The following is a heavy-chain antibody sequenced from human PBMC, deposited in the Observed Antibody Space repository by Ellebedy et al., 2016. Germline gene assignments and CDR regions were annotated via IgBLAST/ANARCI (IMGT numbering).Heavy chain of an antibody. CDR1: GFTFSSYS. CDR3: ARDGVPLWFGKQHYYGMDV. CDR2: ISSSSSYI. V-gene: IGHV3-21*01. Sequence: GESLKISCAASGFTFSSYSMNWVRQAPGKGLEWVSSISSSSSYIYYADSVKGRFTISRDNAKNSLYLQMNSLRAEDTAVYYCARDGVPLWFGKQHYYGMDVWGQGTTVTVSS. D-gene: IGHD3-10*01. J-gene: IGHJ6*02.